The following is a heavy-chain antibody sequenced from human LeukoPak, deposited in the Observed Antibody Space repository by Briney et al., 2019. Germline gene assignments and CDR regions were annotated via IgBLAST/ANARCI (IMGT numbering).Heavy chain of an antibody. CDR3: AKDDGSRFLEWLVDAFDI. CDR1: GFTFSSYA. Sequence: GGSVRLSCAASGFTFSSYAMSWVRQAPGKGLEWVSAISGSGGSTYYADSVKGRFTISRDNSKNTLYLQMNSLRAEDTAVYYCAKDDGSRFLEWLVDAFDIWGQGTMVTVSS. J-gene: IGHJ3*02. V-gene: IGHV3-23*01. CDR2: ISGSGGST. D-gene: IGHD3-3*01.